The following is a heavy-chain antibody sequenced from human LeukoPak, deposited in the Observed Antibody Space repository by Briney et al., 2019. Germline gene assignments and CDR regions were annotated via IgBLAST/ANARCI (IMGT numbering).Heavy chain of an antibody. CDR3: ARDERGYCSSTSCLGDYYYYYMDV. D-gene: IGHD2-2*01. Sequence: SESLSLTCTVSGGSISSGGYYWSWIRQPPGKGLEWIGYIYLSGSTYYNPSLKSRVTISVDRSKNQFSLKLSSVTAADTAVYYCARDERGYCSSTSCLGDYYYYYMDVWGKGTTVTVSS. CDR2: IYLSGST. CDR1: GGSISSGGYY. V-gene: IGHV4-30-2*01. J-gene: IGHJ6*03.